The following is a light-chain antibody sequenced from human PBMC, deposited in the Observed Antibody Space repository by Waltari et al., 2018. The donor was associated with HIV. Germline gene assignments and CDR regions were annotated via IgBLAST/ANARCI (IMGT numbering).Light chain of an antibody. CDR1: RSHVGKSP. J-gene: IGLJ2*01. CDR2: ENY. Sequence: SLLTQPPSVSAAPGQRVTISCSGSRSHVGKSPSSWYQQCPGAAPKPLIYENYQRPSDIPDRFSGSKAGSSATLDITGLQAEDEADYYCGAWDDSLRAGIFGGGTKLSVL. CDR3: GAWDDSLRAGI. V-gene: IGLV1-51*02.